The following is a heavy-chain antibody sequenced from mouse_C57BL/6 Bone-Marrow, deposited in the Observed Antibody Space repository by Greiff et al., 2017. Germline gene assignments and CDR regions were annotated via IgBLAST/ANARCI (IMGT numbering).Heavy chain of an antibody. D-gene: IGHD1-1*01. J-gene: IGHJ3*01. CDR3: ARALRYPAWFAY. Sequence: VKLMESGAELARPGASVKLSCKASGYTFTSYTMHWVKQRPGQGLEWIGYINPSSGYTKYNQKFKDKATLTADKSSSTAYMQLSSLTSEDSAVYYCARALRYPAWFAYWGQGTLVTVSA. CDR2: INPSSGYT. CDR1: GYTFTSYT. V-gene: IGHV1-4*01.